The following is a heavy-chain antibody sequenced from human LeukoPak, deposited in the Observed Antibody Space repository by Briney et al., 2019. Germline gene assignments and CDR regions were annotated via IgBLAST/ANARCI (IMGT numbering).Heavy chain of an antibody. CDR3: ARHHSSNWRGFDP. V-gene: IGHV5-10-1*01. CDR1: GYIFTSYW. Sequence: AESLKICCKGSGYIFTSYWITWVRQMPGKGLEWMGRIDPSESYTNYSPYFQGHVTISADKSISTAYLQWSSLKASDTATYYCARHHSSNWRGFDPWGQGTLVTVSS. D-gene: IGHD6-13*01. J-gene: IGHJ5*02. CDR2: IDPSESYT.